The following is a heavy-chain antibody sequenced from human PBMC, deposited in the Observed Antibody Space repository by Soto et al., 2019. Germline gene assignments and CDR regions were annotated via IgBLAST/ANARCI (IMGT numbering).Heavy chain of an antibody. CDR2: IKSKTDGGTT. V-gene: IGHV3-15*07. Sequence: GGSLSLACAASGVTFSNAGMNWVRQAPGKGLEWVGRIKSKTDGGTTDYAAPVKGRFTISRDDSKNTLYLQMNSLKTEDTAVYYCTTDCPPGGGSCYGYWGQGTLVTVSS. D-gene: IGHD2-15*01. CDR1: GVTFSNAG. J-gene: IGHJ4*02. CDR3: TTDCPPGGGSCYGY.